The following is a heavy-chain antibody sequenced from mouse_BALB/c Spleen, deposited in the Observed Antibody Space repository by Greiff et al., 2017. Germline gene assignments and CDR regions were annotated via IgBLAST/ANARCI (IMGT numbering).Heavy chain of an antibody. D-gene: IGHD2-2*01. Sequence: QVQLQQSGAELMKPGASVKISCKATGYTFSSYWIEWVKQRPGHGLEWIGEILPGSGSTNYNEKFKGKATFTADTSSNTAYMQLSSLTSEDSAVYYCARGGTNYGYDVWGAGTTVTVSS. CDR3: ARGGTNYGYDV. CDR2: ILPGSGST. J-gene: IGHJ1*01. CDR1: GYTFSSYW. V-gene: IGHV1-9*01.